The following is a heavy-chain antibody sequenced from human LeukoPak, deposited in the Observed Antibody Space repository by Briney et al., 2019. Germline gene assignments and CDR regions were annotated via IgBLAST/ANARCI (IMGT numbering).Heavy chain of an antibody. CDR2: ISTYRGNT. D-gene: IGHD5-12*01. V-gene: IGHV1-18*01. CDR3: ARDSVVATTTLDY. J-gene: IGHJ4*02. CDR1: GYTFIDNG. Sequence: GASVKVSCKASGYTFIDNGISWIRQAPGHGLEWMGWISTYRGNTEYAQKFQGRVIMTTDTSTSTAYMELRSLRSDDTAVYYCARDSVVATTTLDYWGQGTLVTVSS.